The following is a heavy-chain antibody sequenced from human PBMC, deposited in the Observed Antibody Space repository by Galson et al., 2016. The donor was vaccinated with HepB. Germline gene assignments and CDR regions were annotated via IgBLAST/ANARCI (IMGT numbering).Heavy chain of an antibody. CDR1: GFTFSNYD. V-gene: IGHV3-13*04. Sequence: SLRLSCAASGFTFSNYDMHWVRQATGKGLEWVSTIGTAGDTYYPGSVKGRFTISRENAKNSLYLQMNSLRAGDTAVYYCARELVAGYYYGIDVWGQGTTVTVSS. J-gene: IGHJ6*02. CDR3: ARELVAGYYYGIDV. CDR2: IGTAGDT. D-gene: IGHD6-19*01.